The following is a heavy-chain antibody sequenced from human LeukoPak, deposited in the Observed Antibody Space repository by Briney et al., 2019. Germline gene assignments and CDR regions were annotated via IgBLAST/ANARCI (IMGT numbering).Heavy chain of an antibody. J-gene: IGHJ4*02. D-gene: IGHD2-2*01. CDR1: GGSISSSNYY. Sequence: SETLSLTCAVSGGSISSSNYYWGCIRQPPGKGLEWIGSIYYSGSTYYNPSLKSRVTISIDTSKNQFSLKLSSVTAADTAVYYCARDLGDCSSTSCYLDYWGQGTLVTVSS. CDR3: ARDLGDCSSTSCYLDY. CDR2: IYYSGST. V-gene: IGHV4-39*07.